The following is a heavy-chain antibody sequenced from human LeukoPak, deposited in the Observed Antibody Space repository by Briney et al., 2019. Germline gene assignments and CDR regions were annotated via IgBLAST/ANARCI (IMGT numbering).Heavy chain of an antibody. V-gene: IGHV3-30-3*01. D-gene: IGHD6-13*01. Sequence: PGGSLRLSCAASGFTFSSYAMHWVRQAPGKGLEWVAVISYEGSNKYYADSVKGRFTISRDNSKNTLYLQMNSLRAEDTAVYYCAREWLEQQLANSFDYWGQGTLVTVSS. CDR1: GFTFSSYA. CDR2: ISYEGSNK. J-gene: IGHJ4*02. CDR3: AREWLEQQLANSFDY.